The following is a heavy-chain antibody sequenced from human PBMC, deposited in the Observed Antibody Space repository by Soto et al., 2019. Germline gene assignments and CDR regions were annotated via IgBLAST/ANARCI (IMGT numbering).Heavy chain of an antibody. Sequence: GGSMRLSYAASGFTFDDYAMHWVRQDPGKGLEWVSGISWNSGSIGYADSVKGRFTISRDNAKNSLYLQMNSLRAEDTALYYCAKDKARDGYNFDYWGQGTLVTVSS. CDR1: GFTFDDYA. CDR2: ISWNSGSI. J-gene: IGHJ4*02. D-gene: IGHD5-12*01. V-gene: IGHV3-9*01. CDR3: AKDKARDGYNFDY.